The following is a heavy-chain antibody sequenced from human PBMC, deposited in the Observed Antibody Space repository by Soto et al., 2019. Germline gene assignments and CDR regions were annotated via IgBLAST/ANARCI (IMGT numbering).Heavy chain of an antibody. Sequence: EVQLLESGGNLVQPGGSLRLSCAASGFTFSNYGMNWVRKAPGKGLGWVSAISGGGTSPHYADSVKGRFTISRDNSKNTQYLQMNSLRADETALYYCAKSGIVATMRTFSWFDSWGQGTLVTVSS. CDR3: AKSGIVATMRTFSWFDS. CDR1: GFTFSNYG. V-gene: IGHV3-23*01. J-gene: IGHJ5*01. D-gene: IGHD2-2*01. CDR2: ISGGGTSP.